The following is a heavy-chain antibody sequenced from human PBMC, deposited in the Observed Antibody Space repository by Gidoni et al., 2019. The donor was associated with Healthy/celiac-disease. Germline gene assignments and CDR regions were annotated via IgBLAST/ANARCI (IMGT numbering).Heavy chain of an antibody. CDR2: ISGSGGST. Sequence: EVQLLESGGGLVQPGGSLRLSCAASGFTFSSYAISWVRQAPGKGLEWVSAISGSGGSTYYADSVKGRFTISRDNSKNTLYLQMNSLRAEDTAVYYCAYWGSRVDIVVVVAASFFWDYWGQGTLVTVSS. CDR1: GFTFSSYA. V-gene: IGHV3-23*01. D-gene: IGHD2-15*01. J-gene: IGHJ4*02. CDR3: AYWGSRVDIVVVVAASFFWDY.